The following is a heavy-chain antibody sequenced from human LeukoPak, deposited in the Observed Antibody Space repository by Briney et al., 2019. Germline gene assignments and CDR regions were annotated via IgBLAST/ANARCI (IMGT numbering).Heavy chain of an antibody. Sequence: SETLSLTCTVSGGSISSYYWSWIRQPPGKGLEWIGYMYYSGSTNYNPSLKSRVTISVDTSKNQFSLKLSSVTAADTAVYYCARAGYGDYVSLFDYWGQGTLVTVSS. J-gene: IGHJ4*02. D-gene: IGHD4-17*01. V-gene: IGHV4-59*01. CDR3: ARAGYGDYVSLFDY. CDR1: GGSISSYY. CDR2: MYYSGST.